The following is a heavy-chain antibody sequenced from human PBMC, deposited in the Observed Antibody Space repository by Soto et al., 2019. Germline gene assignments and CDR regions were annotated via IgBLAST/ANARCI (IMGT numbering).Heavy chain of an antibody. J-gene: IGHJ4*02. D-gene: IGHD4-17*01. CDR2: ISFDGSKK. CDR1: TFTFSNFG. Sequence: QVQLVESGGGVVQPGRTLRLSCAASTFTFSNFGMNWVRQAPGKGLEWVAVISFDGSKKYYAASVKGRFTISRDYSKNTLYLEINSLTPEYTPFYYFANAYGDYAAYLDYWGLGTLVTVSS. CDR3: ANAYGDYAAYLDY. V-gene: IGHV3-30*18.